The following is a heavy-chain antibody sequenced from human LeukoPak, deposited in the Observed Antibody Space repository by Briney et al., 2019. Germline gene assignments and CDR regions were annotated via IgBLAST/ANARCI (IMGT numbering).Heavy chain of an antibody. V-gene: IGHV3-43*01. Sequence: PGGSLRLSCAASGFTFDDYTMHWVRQAPGKGLEWVSLISWDGGSTYYADSVKGRFTISRGNAKNSLYLQMNSLRAEDTAVYYCARGVYYYMDVWGKGTTVTVSS. CDR3: ARGVYYYMDV. CDR1: GFTFDDYT. J-gene: IGHJ6*03. CDR2: ISWDGGST.